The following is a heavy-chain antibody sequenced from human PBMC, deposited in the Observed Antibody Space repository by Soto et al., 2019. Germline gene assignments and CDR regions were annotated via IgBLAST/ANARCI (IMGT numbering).Heavy chain of an antibody. CDR2: IYYSGST. D-gene: IGHD2-21*02. Sequence: SETLSLTCTVSGGSISSSSYYWGWIRQPPGKGLEWIGSIYYSGSTYYNPSLKSRVTISVDTSKNQFSLKLSSVTAADTAVYYCARVMVTAIHYPGYDYFDYWGQGTLVTVSS. J-gene: IGHJ4*02. CDR3: ARVMVTAIHYPGYDYFDY. CDR1: GGSISSSSYY. V-gene: IGHV4-39*01.